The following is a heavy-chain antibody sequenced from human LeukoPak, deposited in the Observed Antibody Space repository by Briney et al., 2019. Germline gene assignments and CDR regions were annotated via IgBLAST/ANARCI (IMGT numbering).Heavy chain of an antibody. Sequence: SETLSLTCSVSGGSISGFYCSWIREPPGEGLGWVGSTFYRGSSNYNPSLKTRVTMSVDTSKNLFSLKLSSVTAADTAVYYCARRILVGGVHYDAFDIWGQGTTVTVSS. D-gene: IGHD1-26*01. CDR1: GGSISGFY. J-gene: IGHJ3*02. V-gene: IGHV4-59*08. CDR2: TFYRGSS. CDR3: ARRILVGGVHYDAFDI.